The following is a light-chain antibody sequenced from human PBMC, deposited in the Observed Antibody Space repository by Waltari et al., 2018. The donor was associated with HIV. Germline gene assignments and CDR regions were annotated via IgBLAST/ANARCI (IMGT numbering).Light chain of an antibody. CDR3: RPRYSTPMT. CDR1: ESISPY. CDR2: GTY. Sequence: EIQMPQSPSSLSASVGDTASINRQARESISPYLSWNQQKPGSAPKLLIYGTYSLQSGVPSRFGGSGSGTHYTLSISNLQPEDFATYYCRPRYSTPMTLGGGTKVEIK. V-gene: IGKV1-39*01. J-gene: IGKJ4*01.